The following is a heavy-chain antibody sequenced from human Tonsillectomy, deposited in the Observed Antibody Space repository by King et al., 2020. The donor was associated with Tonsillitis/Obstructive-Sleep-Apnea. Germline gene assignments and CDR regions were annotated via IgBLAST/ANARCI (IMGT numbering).Heavy chain of an antibody. J-gene: IGHJ4*02. CDR2: ISWNSGSI. V-gene: IGHV3-9*01. D-gene: IGHD1-1*01. CDR1: GFTFDDYA. CDR3: AKDMDDAWAFDY. Sequence: QLVQSGGGLVQPGRSLRLSCAASGFTFDDYAMHWVRQAPGKGLEWVSGISWNSGSIGYADSVKGRFTISRDNAKNSLYLQMNSLRAEDTALYYCAKDMDDAWAFDYWGQGTLVTVSS.